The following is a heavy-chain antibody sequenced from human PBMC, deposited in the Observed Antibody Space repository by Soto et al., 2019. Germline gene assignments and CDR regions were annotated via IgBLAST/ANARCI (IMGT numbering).Heavy chain of an antibody. Sequence: SGPTLVNPTQTLTLTCTFSGFSLSTSGVGVGWIRQPPGKALEWLALIYWDDDKRYSPSLKSRLNITMDTSKNQVVLTMTNVDPLDTATYYCTPQLTRGWFDPWGQGTLVTVSS. CDR1: GFSLSTSGVG. V-gene: IGHV2-5*02. J-gene: IGHJ5*02. CDR3: TPQLTRGWFDP. D-gene: IGHD1-1*01. CDR2: IYWDDDK.